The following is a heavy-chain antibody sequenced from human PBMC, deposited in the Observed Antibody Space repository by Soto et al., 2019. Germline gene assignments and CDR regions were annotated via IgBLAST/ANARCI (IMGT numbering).Heavy chain of an antibody. CDR3: ARLWSSNEGSS. J-gene: IGHJ4*02. D-gene: IGHD3-10*01. Sequence: QVRLQQWGAGLLKPSETLALTCAVHGGSFRGYYWSWIRQPPGKVLEWIGEINHSGGTNYNQSLNSRVSISVDASKHQFSLQLTSVTAADTAVYYCARLWSSNEGSSWGQGTLVAVSS. CDR1: GGSFRGYY. V-gene: IGHV4-34*01. CDR2: INHSGGT.